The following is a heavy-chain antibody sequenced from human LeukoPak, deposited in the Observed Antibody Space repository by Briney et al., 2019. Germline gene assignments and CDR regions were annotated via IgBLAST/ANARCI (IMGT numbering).Heavy chain of an antibody. CDR1: GDTVSSNSAA. CDR2: TYYRSKWYN. CDR3: ARGGIELYLGYFDD. J-gene: IGHJ4*02. V-gene: IGHV6-1*01. Sequence: KPSQTLSLTCAISGDTVSSNSAAWNWIRQSPSRGLEWLVRTYYRSKWYNDYAVSVKSRITINPDTSKNHFSLQLNSVTPEDTAVYYCARGGIELYLGYFDDWGLGTLVTVSS. D-gene: IGHD2/OR15-2a*01.